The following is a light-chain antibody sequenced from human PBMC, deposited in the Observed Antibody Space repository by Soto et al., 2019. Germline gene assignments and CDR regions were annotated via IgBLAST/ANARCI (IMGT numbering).Light chain of an antibody. CDR2: GAS. J-gene: IGKJ5*01. Sequence: EIVMTQSPATLSVSPGEGATLSCRASQSVSSKLAWYQQKPGQAPRLLIYGASTRATGIPARFSGSGSGTDFTLTISSLEPEDFAVYYCQQRSNWPRITFGQGTRLEIK. CDR3: QQRSNWPRIT. V-gene: IGKV3-15*01. CDR1: QSVSSK.